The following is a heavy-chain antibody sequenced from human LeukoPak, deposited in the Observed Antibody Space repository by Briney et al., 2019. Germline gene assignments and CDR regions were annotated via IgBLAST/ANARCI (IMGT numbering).Heavy chain of an antibody. V-gene: IGHV3-23*01. D-gene: IGHD3-22*01. J-gene: IGHJ4*02. Sequence: GGSLRLSCAASGFTFSSYAMSWVRQAPGKGLEWVSAISGSGGSTYYADSVKGRFTISRDNSKNTLYLQMNSLRAEDTAVYYCAKDFGITMIVDGDYWGQGTLVTVSS. CDR2: ISGSGGST. CDR1: GFTFSSYA. CDR3: AKDFGITMIVDGDY.